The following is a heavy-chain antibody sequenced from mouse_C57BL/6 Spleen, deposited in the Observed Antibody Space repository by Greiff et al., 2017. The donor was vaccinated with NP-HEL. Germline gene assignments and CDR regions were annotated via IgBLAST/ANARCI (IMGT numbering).Heavy chain of an antibody. Sequence: VQLQQPGAELVKPGASVKMSCKASGYTFTSYWITWVKQRPGQGLEWIGDIYPGSGSTNYNEKFKSKATLTVDTSSSTAYMQLSSLTSEDSAVYYCARRDDVHWYFDVWGTGTTVTVSS. CDR2: IYPGSGST. J-gene: IGHJ1*03. D-gene: IGHD3-3*01. CDR1: GYTFTSYW. V-gene: IGHV1-55*01. CDR3: ARRDDVHWYFDV.